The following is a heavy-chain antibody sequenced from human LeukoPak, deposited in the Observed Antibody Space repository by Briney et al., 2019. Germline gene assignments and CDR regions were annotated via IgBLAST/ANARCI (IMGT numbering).Heavy chain of an antibody. V-gene: IGHV1-46*01. CDR3: ARGVPTDY. CDR2: ISPSGGST. Sequence: SVKVSCKAFGYTFTSNYMHWVRQAPGQGPEWMGVISPSGGSTTYAQKFQGRVTLTRDMSTSTDYLELSSLRSEDTAVYYCARGVPTDYWGQGTLVTVSS. CDR1: GYTFTSNY. J-gene: IGHJ4*02. D-gene: IGHD3-16*01.